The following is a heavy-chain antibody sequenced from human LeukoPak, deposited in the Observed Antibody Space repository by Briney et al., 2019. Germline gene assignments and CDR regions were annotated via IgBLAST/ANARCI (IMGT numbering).Heavy chain of an antibody. CDR2: IYWDDDK. V-gene: IGHV2-5*02. D-gene: IGHD1-1*01. Sequence: SGPTLVNPTQTLTLTCSFSGFSLSTIGVGVGWIRQPPGEALEWLALIYWDDDKFYKPSLENRLTITKDTSTNQVVLTLTNMDPVDTGTYYCVHRGGQELVRGWFDPWGQGTLVTVSS. CDR3: VHRGGQELVRGWFDP. CDR1: GFSLSTIGVG. J-gene: IGHJ5*02.